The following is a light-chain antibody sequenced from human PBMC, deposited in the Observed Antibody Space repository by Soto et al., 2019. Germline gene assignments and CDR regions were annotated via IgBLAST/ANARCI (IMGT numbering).Light chain of an antibody. CDR1: QSVSSSY. CDR2: GAS. Sequence: EIVLTQSPVTLSLSPGERATLSCRASQSVSSSYLAWYQQKPGQAPRLLIYGASSRATGTPDRFSGSGSRTDFTLTISILKPEDVTVYYCQQYGSSWTFGQGTKVDIK. CDR3: QQYGSSWT. V-gene: IGKV3-20*01. J-gene: IGKJ1*01.